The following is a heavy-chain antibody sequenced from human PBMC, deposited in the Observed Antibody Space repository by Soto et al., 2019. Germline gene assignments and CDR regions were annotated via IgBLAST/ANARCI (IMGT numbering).Heavy chain of an antibody. CDR3: ARDRRDYCDFWGRFDP. Sequence: QVQLQQSGPGLVKPSQTLSLTCTVSGGSISTGDSFWTWIRQPPGKGLEWIGHSYYSGNTYYNPSRKSRLTISIDTSKNQLSLKLRSLTAADTAVYYCARDRRDYCDFWGRFDPWGQGTLVTVSS. D-gene: IGHD4-17*01. J-gene: IGHJ5*02. CDR1: GGSISTGDSF. V-gene: IGHV4-30-4*01. CDR2: SYYSGNT.